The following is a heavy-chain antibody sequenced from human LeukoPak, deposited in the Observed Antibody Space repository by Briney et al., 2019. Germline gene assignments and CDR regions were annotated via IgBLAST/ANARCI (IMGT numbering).Heavy chain of an antibody. V-gene: IGHV4-59*12. CDR1: GGSISNYY. Sequence: SETLSLTCTVSGGSISNYYWSWIRQAPGKGLEWIGYIYYSGTTNYNPSLKSRVTISVDTSKNQFSLKLSSVTAADTAVYYCARDLWFGGSYYFDYWGQGTLVTVSS. CDR3: ARDLWFGGSYYFDY. CDR2: IYYSGTT. D-gene: IGHD3-10*01. J-gene: IGHJ4*02.